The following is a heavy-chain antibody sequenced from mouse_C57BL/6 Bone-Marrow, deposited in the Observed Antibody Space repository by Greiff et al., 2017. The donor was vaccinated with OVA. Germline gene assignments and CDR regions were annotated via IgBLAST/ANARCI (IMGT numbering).Heavy chain of an antibody. CDR1: GYTFTSYT. CDR3: AREGYGSSSYAMDY. CDR2: INPSSGYT. V-gene: IGHV1-4*01. D-gene: IGHD1-1*01. Sequence: VQLQESGAELARPGASVKMSCKASGYTFTSYTMHWVKQRPGQGLEWIGYINPSSGYTKYNQKFKDKATLTADKSSSTAYMQLSSLTSEDSAVYYCAREGYGSSSYAMDYWGQGTSVTVSS. J-gene: IGHJ4*01.